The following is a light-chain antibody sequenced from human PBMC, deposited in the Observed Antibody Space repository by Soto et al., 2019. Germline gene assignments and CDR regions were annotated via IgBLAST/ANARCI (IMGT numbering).Light chain of an antibody. CDR1: SSDVGGYNY. Sequence: QSVLTQPASVSGSLGQSITISCTGTSSDVGGYNYVSWYQQHPGKAPNLMIYEVSNRPSGVSNRFSGSKSGNTASLTISWLQAEDEADYYCSSYTSSSPLVFGTGTKVTVL. J-gene: IGLJ1*01. V-gene: IGLV2-14*01. CDR3: SSYTSSSPLV. CDR2: EVS.